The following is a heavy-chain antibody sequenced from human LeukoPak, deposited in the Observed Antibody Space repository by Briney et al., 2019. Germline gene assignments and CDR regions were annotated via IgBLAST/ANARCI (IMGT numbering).Heavy chain of an antibody. D-gene: IGHD6-6*01. Sequence: ASVKVSCKASGYTFTGYYMHWVRQAPGQGLEWMGWINPSGGSTSYAQKFQGRATMTRDTSTSTVYMELSSLRSEDTAVYYCARGPRSSSSGSGFDYWGQGTLVTVSS. CDR1: GYTFTGYY. CDR3: ARGPRSSSSGSGFDY. V-gene: IGHV1-46*01. J-gene: IGHJ4*02. CDR2: INPSGGST.